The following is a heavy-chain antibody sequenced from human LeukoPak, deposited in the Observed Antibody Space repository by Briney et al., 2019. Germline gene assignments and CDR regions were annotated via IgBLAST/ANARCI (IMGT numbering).Heavy chain of an antibody. CDR1: GFTFSTYG. CDR2: IWYDGSNK. CDR3: ARDNYDSSGYPYSDY. Sequence: PGRSLRLSCAASGFTFSTYGMHWVRQAPGKGLEWVAVIWYDGSNKYYADSVKGRFTISRDNSQNTLYLQMNSLRAEDTAVYYCARDNYDSSGYPYSDYWGQGTLVTVSS. V-gene: IGHV3-33*01. D-gene: IGHD3-22*01. J-gene: IGHJ4*02.